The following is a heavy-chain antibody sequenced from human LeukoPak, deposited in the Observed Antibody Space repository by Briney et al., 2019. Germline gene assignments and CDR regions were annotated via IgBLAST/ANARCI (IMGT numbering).Heavy chain of an antibody. V-gene: IGHV4-4*02. Sequence: SETLSLTCAVSGGSISSSNWWNWVRQPPGKGLEWIGEIYHSGSTNYNPSLKSRVTISVDTSKNQFSLKLSSVTAADTAVYYCARDSIYYGSGSRSGFDYWGQGTLLTVSS. CDR3: ARDSIYYGSGSRSGFDY. CDR2: IYHSGST. CDR1: GGSISSSNW. J-gene: IGHJ4*02. D-gene: IGHD3-10*01.